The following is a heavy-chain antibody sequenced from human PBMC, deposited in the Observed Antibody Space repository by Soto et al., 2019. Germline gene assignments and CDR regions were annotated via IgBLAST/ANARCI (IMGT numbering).Heavy chain of an antibody. CDR3: ARHHDS. J-gene: IGHJ4*02. CDR2: FYIGGNT. V-gene: IGHV4-39*01. CDR1: GRSISSGGYY. Sequence: PSETLSLTCTVSGRSISSGGYYWGWMRQPPGKGLEWIASFYIGGNTYYSPSLKSRVTISVDTSKNQFSLKLSSVTAADTAVYYCARHHDSWGRGTLVTVSS.